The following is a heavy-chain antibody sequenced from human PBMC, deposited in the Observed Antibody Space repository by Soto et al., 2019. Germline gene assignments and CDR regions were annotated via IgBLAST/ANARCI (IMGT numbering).Heavy chain of an antibody. Sequence: PTETLSLTCAVYGGSFSGYYWSWIRQPPGKGLEWIGEINHSGSTSYNPSLKSRVTISVDTSKNQFSLKLSSVTAADTAVYYCARDSQNYDYVWGSYRPRRWFDPWGQGTLVTVPQ. D-gene: IGHD3-16*02. CDR3: ARDSQNYDYVWGSYRPRRWFDP. J-gene: IGHJ5*02. CDR1: GGSFSGYY. CDR2: INHSGST. V-gene: IGHV4-34*01.